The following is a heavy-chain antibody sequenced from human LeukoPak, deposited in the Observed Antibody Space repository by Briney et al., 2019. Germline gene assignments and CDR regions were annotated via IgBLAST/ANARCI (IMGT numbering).Heavy chain of an antibody. CDR1: GGSFSGYY. V-gene: IGHV4-59*01. D-gene: IGHD6-13*01. Sequence: PSETLSLTCAVYGGSFSGYYWSWIRQPPGKGLEWIGYIYYSGSTNYNPSLKSRVTISVDTSKNQFSLKLSSVTAADTAVYYCARVAYSSSWYLDSAFDYWGQGTLVTVSS. J-gene: IGHJ4*02. CDR3: ARVAYSSSWYLDSAFDY. CDR2: IYYSGST.